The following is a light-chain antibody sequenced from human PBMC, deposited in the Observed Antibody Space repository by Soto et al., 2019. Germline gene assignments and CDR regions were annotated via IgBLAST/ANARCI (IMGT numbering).Light chain of an antibody. J-gene: IGLJ1*01. CDR2: GDN. CDR3: QSYDISLHNYV. V-gene: IGLV1-40*01. Sequence: QSVLTQPPSVSGAPGQRVSISCTGSTSNIGAPYDVHWYQHLPGTAPELLIYGDNNRPSGVPDRFSGSKSGTSASLAITRLQAEDEADYYCQSYDISLHNYVFGTGTKVTVL. CDR1: TSNIGAPYD.